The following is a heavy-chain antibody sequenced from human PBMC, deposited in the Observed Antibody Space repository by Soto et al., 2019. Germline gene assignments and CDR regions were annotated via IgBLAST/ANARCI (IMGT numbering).Heavy chain of an antibody. CDR3: VKSRGGNNFDFFD. Sequence: GGSLRLSCSASGFTFSSYAMHWVRQAPGKGLEYVSGIRGNGDPPFYADSVKGRFTISRDNSKNTLYLQMSSLGADDTAVYYCVKSRGGNNFDFFDWGQGALVTVSS. J-gene: IGHJ4*02. V-gene: IGHV3-64D*06. CDR1: GFTFSSYA. D-gene: IGHD5-12*01. CDR2: IRGNGDPP.